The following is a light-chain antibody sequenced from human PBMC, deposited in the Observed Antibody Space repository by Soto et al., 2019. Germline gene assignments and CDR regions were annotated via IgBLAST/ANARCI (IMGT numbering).Light chain of an antibody. CDR2: DAS. V-gene: IGKV3-15*01. CDR1: QSISSN. CDR3: QQYNDWPPWT. J-gene: IGKJ1*01. Sequence: EIVMTQSPATLSVSPGERATLSCRASQSISSNLAWYQQKPGQAPRLLLYDASTRATGIAAKFSGSGSGTEFTLTISSLQSEDVAVYYCQQYNDWPPWTFGQGTRVEIK.